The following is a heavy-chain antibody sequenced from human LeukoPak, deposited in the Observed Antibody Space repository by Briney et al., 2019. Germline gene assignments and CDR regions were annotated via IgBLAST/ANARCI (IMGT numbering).Heavy chain of an antibody. CDR3: VTELITGTAI. D-gene: IGHD1-20*01. Sequence: GGSLRLSCTASGFTFSSYAMSWVRQAPGRGLVFVSRTNSDGSRTDYADSVKGRFTVSRDNAQNTLYLQMNSLRADDTAVYYCVTELITGTAIWGQGTLVTVSS. J-gene: IGHJ4*02. CDR2: TNSDGSRT. CDR1: GFTFSSYA. V-gene: IGHV3-74*01.